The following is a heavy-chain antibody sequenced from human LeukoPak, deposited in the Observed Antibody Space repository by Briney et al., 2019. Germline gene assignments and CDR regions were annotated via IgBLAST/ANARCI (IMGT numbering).Heavy chain of an antibody. CDR2: ISGNGGYT. CDR3: AKDPYSSAWFSRDWFDP. J-gene: IGHJ5*02. Sequence: AGGSLRLSCAASGFTFSSYAMSWVRQAPGKGLEWVSAISGNGGYTYYADSVKGRFTISRDNSKNTLYLQMNSLRAEDTAVYYCAKDPYSSAWFSRDWFDPWGQGTLVTVSS. V-gene: IGHV3-23*01. CDR1: GFTFSSYA. D-gene: IGHD6-13*01.